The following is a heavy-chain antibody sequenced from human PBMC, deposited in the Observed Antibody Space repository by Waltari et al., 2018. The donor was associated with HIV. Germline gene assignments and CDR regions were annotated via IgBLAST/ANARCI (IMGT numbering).Heavy chain of an antibody. D-gene: IGHD6-6*01. CDR3: ASSSIAARRSYYYYGMDV. J-gene: IGHJ6*02. V-gene: IGHV1-8*01. CDR2: MNPNSGNT. CDR1: GYTFTSYD. Sequence: QVQLVQSGAEVKKPGASVKVSCKASGYTFTSYDINWVRQATGQGLEWMGWMNPNSGNTGYAQKFQGRVTMTRNTSISTAYMELSSLRSEDTAVYYCASSSIAARRSYYYYGMDVWGQGTTVTVSS.